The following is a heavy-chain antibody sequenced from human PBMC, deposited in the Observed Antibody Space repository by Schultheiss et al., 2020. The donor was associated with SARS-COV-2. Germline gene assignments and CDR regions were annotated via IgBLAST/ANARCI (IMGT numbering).Heavy chain of an antibody. CDR1: GYTFTSYG. Sequence: SVKISCKASGYTFTSYGISWVRQAPGQGLEWMGRIIPILGIANYAQKFQGRVTITADKSTSTAYMELNSLRAGDTAVYYCARDGGYGGNRWFDPWGQGTLVTVSS. CDR3: ARDGGYGGNRWFDP. D-gene: IGHD4-23*01. J-gene: IGHJ5*02. V-gene: IGHV1-69*04. CDR2: IIPILGIA.